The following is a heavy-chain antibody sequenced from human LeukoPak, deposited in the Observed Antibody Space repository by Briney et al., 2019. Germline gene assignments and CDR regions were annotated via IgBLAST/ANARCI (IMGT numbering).Heavy chain of an antibody. V-gene: IGHV3-7*01. CDR3: ARDGRYSSSWYSGY. CDR1: GFTFSSYW. Sequence: GGSLRLSCAASGFTFSSYWMSWVRQAPGKGLEWVANIKQDGSEKYYVDSVKGRFTISRDNAKNSLYLQMNSLRAEDTAVYYCARDGRYSSSWYSGYWGQGTLVTVSS. D-gene: IGHD6-13*01. CDR2: IKQDGSEK. J-gene: IGHJ4*02.